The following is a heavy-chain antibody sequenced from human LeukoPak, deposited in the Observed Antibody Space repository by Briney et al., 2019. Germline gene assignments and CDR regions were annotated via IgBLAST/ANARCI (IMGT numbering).Heavy chain of an antibody. Sequence: PGGSLRLSCAASGFTFSSYAMSWVRQAPGKGLEWVSAISGSGGSTYYADSVKGRFTISRDNSKNTLYLQMNSLRAEDTAVYYCARETTYSNYAGWFDYWGQGTLVTVSS. CDR1: GFTFSSYA. CDR2: ISGSGGST. D-gene: IGHD4-11*01. V-gene: IGHV3-23*01. J-gene: IGHJ4*02. CDR3: ARETTYSNYAGWFDY.